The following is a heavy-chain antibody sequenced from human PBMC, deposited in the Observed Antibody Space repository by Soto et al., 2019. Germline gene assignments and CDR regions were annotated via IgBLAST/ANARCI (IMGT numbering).Heavy chain of an antibody. D-gene: IGHD5-18*01. CDR2: ISGCGGSR. CDR1: GFNFSRFA. CDR3: AKEGTAEWIHYYYPTDV. J-gene: IGHJ6*02. V-gene: IGHV3-23*01. Sequence: EVQLLESGGGLVQPGGSLRLSCAGSGFNFSRFAITWVRQAPGKGLEGVSTISGCGGSRFYADSVKGRFTLTRDNSKDTVYLQITSLRVEDTAFYYCAKEGTAEWIHYYYPTDVWGRGTPVTVSS.